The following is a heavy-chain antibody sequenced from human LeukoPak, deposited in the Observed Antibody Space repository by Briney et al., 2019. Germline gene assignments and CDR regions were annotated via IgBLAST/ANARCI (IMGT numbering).Heavy chain of an antibody. CDR1: GFSFSSYR. V-gene: IGHV3-53*01. D-gene: IGHD3-22*01. Sequence: GGSLRLSCAASGFSFSSYRMNWVRQAPGKGLEWVSIIYSGGTTYYADSVKGRFTISRDNSKNTLYLQMNSLRAEDTAVYFCARAVRGYYFDYWGQGTLVTVSS. CDR3: ARAVRGYYFDY. J-gene: IGHJ4*02. CDR2: IYSGGTT.